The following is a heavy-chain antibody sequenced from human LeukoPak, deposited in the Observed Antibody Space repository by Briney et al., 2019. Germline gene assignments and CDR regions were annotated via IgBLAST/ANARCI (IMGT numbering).Heavy chain of an antibody. CDR2: INPGGSSI. Sequence: GGSLRLSCAASGFTFSSYWMHWVRQVPGKGLVWVARINPGGSSITYADSVRGRFTISRDNAKNTLYLQMDSLRAEDTGVYYCARSNQADDYWGQGTLVTVSS. V-gene: IGHV3-74*01. J-gene: IGHJ4*02. CDR3: ARSNQADDY. CDR1: GFTFSSYW. D-gene: IGHD1-14*01.